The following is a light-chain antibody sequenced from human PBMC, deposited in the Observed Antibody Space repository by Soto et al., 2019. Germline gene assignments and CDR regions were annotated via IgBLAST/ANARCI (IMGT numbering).Light chain of an antibody. J-gene: IGKJ4*01. Sequence: DLQMTESPSSLAAAVGDSLSLTCRASQTVTSYLNWYQQKPGKAPNVLINVASTLRSGVPSRFSGSGSGTDFNLTINSLQPEDFATYFCQQSFTTPLTFGGGTKVDNK. V-gene: IGKV1-39*01. CDR2: VAS. CDR1: QTVTSY. CDR3: QQSFTTPLT.